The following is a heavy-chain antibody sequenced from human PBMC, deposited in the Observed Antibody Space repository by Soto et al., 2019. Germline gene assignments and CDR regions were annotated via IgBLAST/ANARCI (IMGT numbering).Heavy chain of an antibody. J-gene: IGHJ6*02. D-gene: IGHD3-10*01. CDR3: ARDPFGGDARGDV. CDR1: GFSVRRNY. CDR2: IYSDGST. V-gene: IGHV3-66*01. Sequence: EVQLVESGGGLVQPGGSLRLSCAVSGFSVRRNYMNWVRQAPGKGLEWVSVIYSDGSTYYADSVKGRFTISRDNSKNTRYLQMNSLRAEDTAVYYCARDPFGGDARGDVWGQGTTVTVSS.